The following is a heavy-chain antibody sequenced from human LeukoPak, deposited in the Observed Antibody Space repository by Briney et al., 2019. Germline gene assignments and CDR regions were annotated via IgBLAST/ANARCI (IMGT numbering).Heavy chain of an antibody. CDR3: ARDSDSSSWYRGNWFDP. D-gene: IGHD6-13*01. CDR2: TSTYNDKT. V-gene: IGHV1-18*01. Sequence: ASVKASCKASGYTFTMNGISWVRQAPGQGLEWMGWTSTYNDKTNYAQRLQGRVTITADESTSTAYMELSSLRSEDTAVYYCARDSDSSSWYRGNWFDPWGQGTLVTVSS. J-gene: IGHJ5*02. CDR1: GYTFTMNG.